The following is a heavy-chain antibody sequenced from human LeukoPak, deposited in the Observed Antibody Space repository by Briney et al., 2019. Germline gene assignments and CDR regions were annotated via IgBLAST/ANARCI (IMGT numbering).Heavy chain of an antibody. Sequence: LAGGSLRLSCAASGFTFSTYEMHWVRQAPGKGLEWVSYISTSGSTVYYADSVKGRFTISRDNSKSTLYLKMNSLITEDTAVYYCAKDLVGYCSGGSCYPFDYWGQGTLVTVSS. D-gene: IGHD2-15*01. CDR2: ISTSGSTV. CDR1: GFTFSTYE. J-gene: IGHJ4*02. V-gene: IGHV3-48*03. CDR3: AKDLVGYCSGGSCYPFDY.